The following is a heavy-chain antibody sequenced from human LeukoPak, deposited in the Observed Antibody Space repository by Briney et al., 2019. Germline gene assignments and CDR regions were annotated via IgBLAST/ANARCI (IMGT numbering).Heavy chain of an antibody. D-gene: IGHD3-3*01. J-gene: IGHJ4*02. Sequence: GGSLRLSCAASGFTVSSNYMSWVRQAPGKGLEWVSLINGGGNTYYADSVKGRFTISRDNSKNTLYLQMNSLRAEDTAVYYCAKDLSAVQSLGVRGFDYWGQGTLVTVSS. CDR2: INGGGNT. V-gene: IGHV3-53*05. CDR1: GFTVSSNY. CDR3: AKDLSAVQSLGVRGFDY.